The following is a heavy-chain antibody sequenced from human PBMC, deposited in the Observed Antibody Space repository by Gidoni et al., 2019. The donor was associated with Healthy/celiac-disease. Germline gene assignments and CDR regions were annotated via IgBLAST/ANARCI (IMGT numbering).Heavy chain of an antibody. D-gene: IGHD3-10*01. CDR1: GFSLGSYA. V-gene: IGHV3-64D*06. J-gene: IGHJ6*02. CDR3: VNGRGVWFGELGYYYGMDV. Sequence: ELQLVESGGGLFQPGGSLRLSCSASGFSLGSYAMHWVRQAPGKGLEYVSASSSNGGSTYYADSVKGRFTISRDNSKNTLYLQMSSLRAEDTAVYYCVNGRGVWFGELGYYYGMDVWGQGTTVTVSS. CDR2: SSSNGGST.